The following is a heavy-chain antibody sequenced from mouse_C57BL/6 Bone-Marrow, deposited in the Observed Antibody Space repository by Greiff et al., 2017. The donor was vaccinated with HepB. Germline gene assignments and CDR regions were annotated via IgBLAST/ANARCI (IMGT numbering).Heavy chain of an antibody. Sequence: EVHLVESEGGLVQPGSSMKLSCTASGFTFSDYYMAWVRQVPEKGLEWVANINYDGSSTYYLDSLKSRFIISRDNAKNILYLQMSSLKSEDTATYYCARDPYYYGSSYFYWYFDVWGTGTTVTVSS. D-gene: IGHD1-1*01. V-gene: IGHV5-16*01. J-gene: IGHJ1*03. CDR3: ARDPYYYGSSYFYWYFDV. CDR1: GFTFSDYY. CDR2: INYDGSST.